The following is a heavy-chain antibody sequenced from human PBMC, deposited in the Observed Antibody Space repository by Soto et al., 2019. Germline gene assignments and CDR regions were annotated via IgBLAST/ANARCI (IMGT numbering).Heavy chain of an antibody. D-gene: IGHD5-18*01. J-gene: IGHJ4*02. CDR2: IYYSGST. CDR3: ARQSGYSYGEFFDY. Sequence: SETLSLTCTVSGGSISSSSYYWGWIRQPPGKGLEWIGSIYYSGSTYYNPSLKSQVTISVDTSKNQFSLKLSSVTAADTAVYYCARQSGYSYGEFFDYWGQGTLVTVSS. V-gene: IGHV4-39*01. CDR1: GGSISSSSYY.